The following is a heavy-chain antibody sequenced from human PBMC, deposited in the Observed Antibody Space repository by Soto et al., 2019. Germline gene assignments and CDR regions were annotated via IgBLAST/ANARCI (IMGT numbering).Heavy chain of an antibody. CDR2: IWYDGSNK. CDR3: ARDSELVVIRDLLAY. CDR1: GFTFSSYG. D-gene: IGHD3-22*01. Sequence: GGSLRLSCAASGFTFSSYGMHWVRQAPGKGLEWVAVIWYDGSNKYYADSVKGRFTISRDNSKNTLYLQMNSLRAEDTAVYYCARDSELVVIRDLLAYWGQGTLVTVSS. V-gene: IGHV3-33*01. J-gene: IGHJ4*02.